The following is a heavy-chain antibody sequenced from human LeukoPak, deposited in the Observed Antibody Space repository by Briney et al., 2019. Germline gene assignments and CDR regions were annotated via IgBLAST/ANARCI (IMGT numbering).Heavy chain of an antibody. CDR1: GGSISSYY. V-gene: IGHV4-59*01. CDR2: IYYSGST. CDR3: AREYCSGGSCYFDY. Sequence: SETLSLTCTVSGGSISSYYWSWIRQPPGKGLEWIGYIYYSGSTNYNPSLKSRVTISVDASKNQFSLKLSSVTAADTAVYYCAREYCSGGSCYFDYWGQGTLVTVSS. J-gene: IGHJ4*02. D-gene: IGHD2-15*01.